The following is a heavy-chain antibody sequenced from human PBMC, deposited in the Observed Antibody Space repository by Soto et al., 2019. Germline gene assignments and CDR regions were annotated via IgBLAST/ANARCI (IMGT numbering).Heavy chain of an antibody. J-gene: IGHJ1*01. V-gene: IGHV1-8*01. Sequence: ASVKVSCKASGYTFTSYDINWVRQATGQGLEWMGRMNPNSGNTGYAQKFQGRVTMTRNTSISTAYMELSSLRSEYTAVYYCAGGVIAAAGTRCFQLWGQGTLVTVSS. CDR2: MNPNSGNT. CDR1: GYTFTSYD. D-gene: IGHD6-13*01. CDR3: AGGVIAAAGTRCFQL.